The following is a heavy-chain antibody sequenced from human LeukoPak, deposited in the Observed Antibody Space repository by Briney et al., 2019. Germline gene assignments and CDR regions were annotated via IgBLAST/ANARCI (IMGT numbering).Heavy chain of an antibody. D-gene: IGHD2-21*02. CDR2: IHYTGST. J-gene: IGHJ4*02. CDR3: ARFSACGAGCYSLDY. CDR1: GVSITNDY. Sequence: SETLSLTCTVSGVSITNDYWNWARQPPGKGLEWIGYIHYTGSTSYNPSLKSRVTISVDTSKNQFSLRLTSVTAADAAVYYCARFSACGAGCYSLDYWGQGTLVTVSS. V-gene: IGHV4-59*01.